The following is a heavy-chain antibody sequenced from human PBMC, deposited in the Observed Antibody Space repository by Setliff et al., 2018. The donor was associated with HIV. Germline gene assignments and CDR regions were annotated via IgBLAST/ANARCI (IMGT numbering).Heavy chain of an antibody. Sequence: PGESLKISCKVSAYSSTTSWITWVRQMPGKGLEWMGRIAPRDSYTDYSPSFEGHVTISFDKSVSTAYLQWSSLKASDTAMYYCARLEVAGAYSYYYMDVWGKGTTVTVSS. CDR3: ARLEVAGAYSYYYMDV. CDR1: AYSSTTSW. V-gene: IGHV5-10-1*01. D-gene: IGHD6-19*01. J-gene: IGHJ6*03. CDR2: IAPRDSYT.